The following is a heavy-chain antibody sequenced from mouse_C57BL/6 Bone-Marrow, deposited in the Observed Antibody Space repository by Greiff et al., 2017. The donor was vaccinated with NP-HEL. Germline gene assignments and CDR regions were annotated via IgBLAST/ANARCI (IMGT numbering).Heavy chain of an antibody. Sequence: DVKLQESGAELVRPGASVKLSCTASGFNIKDDYMHWVKQRPEQGLEWIGWIDPENGDTEYASKFQGKATITADTSSNTAYLQLSSLTSEDTAVYYCTTSYYDYVSYWGQGTTLTVSS. CDR3: TTSYYDYVSY. D-gene: IGHD2-4*01. V-gene: IGHV14-4*01. CDR2: IDPENGDT. J-gene: IGHJ2*01. CDR1: GFNIKDDY.